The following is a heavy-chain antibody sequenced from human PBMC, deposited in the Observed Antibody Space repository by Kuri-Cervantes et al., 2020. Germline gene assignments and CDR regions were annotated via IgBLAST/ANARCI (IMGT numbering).Heavy chain of an antibody. V-gene: IGHV1-3*01. J-gene: IGHJ6*03. CDR3: ARDPEVYYLDV. Sequence: ASVKVSCKASGYTFTSYDINWVRQATGQRLEWMGWINAGNGNTKYSQKFQGRVTITRDTSASTAYMELSSLRSEDTALYYCARDPEVYYLDVWGKGTTVTVSS. CDR1: GYTFTSYD. CDR2: INAGNGNT. D-gene: IGHD1-14*01.